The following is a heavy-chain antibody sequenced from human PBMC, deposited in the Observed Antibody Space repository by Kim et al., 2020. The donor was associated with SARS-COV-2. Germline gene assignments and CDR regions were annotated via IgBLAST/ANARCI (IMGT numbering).Heavy chain of an antibody. D-gene: IGHD2-21*01. J-gene: IGHJ3*01. CDR3: ARSVEGAFDV. V-gene: IGHV3-48*02. Sequence: TIKYADSVKGRFTISRDNAKNSVYLQMNSLRDEDTALYYCARSVEGAFDVWGRGTALTVSS. CDR2: TI.